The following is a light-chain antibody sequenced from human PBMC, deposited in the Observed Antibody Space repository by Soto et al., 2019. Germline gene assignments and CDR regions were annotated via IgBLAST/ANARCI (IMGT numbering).Light chain of an antibody. CDR3: SLFTSISTLYV. Sequence: ALPQPAAVSGSPRQSITISCTGTNSDVGGYNYVSWYQQHPGKAPELMIYEVSHRPSGVSNRFSGSKSDNTASLTISGLQAEDEADYYCSLFTSISTLYVFGLGTKVTV. V-gene: IGLV2-14*01. CDR2: EVS. CDR1: NSDVGGYNY. J-gene: IGLJ1*01.